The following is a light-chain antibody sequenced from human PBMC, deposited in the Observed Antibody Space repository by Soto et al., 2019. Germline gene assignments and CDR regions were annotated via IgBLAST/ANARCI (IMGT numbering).Light chain of an antibody. Sequence: QSVLTQPPSGSGTPGQSVTIACSGSSSNIGSNYVYWYQQIPGTAPKLLIYRNDERPSGVPDRFSGSKSGSSASLAISGLRSEDEADYYCAAWDDGLSVGLFGGGTKLTVL. CDR2: RND. V-gene: IGLV1-47*01. CDR1: SSNIGSNY. J-gene: IGLJ3*02. CDR3: AAWDDGLSVGL.